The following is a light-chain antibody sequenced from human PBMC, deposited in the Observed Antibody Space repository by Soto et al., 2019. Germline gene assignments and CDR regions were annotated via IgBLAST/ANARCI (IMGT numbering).Light chain of an antibody. CDR1: QSVSNF. CDR3: QQSYSTPMYT. V-gene: IGKV1-39*01. J-gene: IGKJ2*01. Sequence: DIQMTQSPSSLSASVGDRVTIACRASQSVSNFLNWYLQKPGKAPQLLIYAASSLQSGVPSRFSGSGYGTDFTLTISSLQPEDFATYYCQQSYSTPMYTFGQGTKLEIK. CDR2: AAS.